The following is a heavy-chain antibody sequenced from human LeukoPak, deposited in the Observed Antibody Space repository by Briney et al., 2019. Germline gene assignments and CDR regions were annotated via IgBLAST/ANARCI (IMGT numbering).Heavy chain of an antibody. CDR2: INPNSGGT. CDR1: GYTFTGYY. J-gene: IGHJ4*02. Sequence: ASVKVSCKASGYTFTGYYMHWVRQAPGQGLEWMGWINPNSGGTNYAQKFQGRVTMTRDTSTSTAYMELSRLRSDDTAVYYCARAITVAGTPPSDYWGQGTLVTVSS. CDR3: ARAITVAGTPPSDY. D-gene: IGHD6-19*01. V-gene: IGHV1-2*02.